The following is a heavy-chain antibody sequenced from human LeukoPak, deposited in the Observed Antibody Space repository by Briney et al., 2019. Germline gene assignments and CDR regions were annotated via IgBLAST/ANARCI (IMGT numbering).Heavy chain of an antibody. Sequence: GASVKVSCKASGGTFSSYAISWVRQAPGQGLEWMGGIIPIFGTANYAQKFQGRVTITTDESTSTAYMELSSLRSEDTAVYYCARDQHYDSSGYYYWFDPWGRGTLVTVSS. V-gene: IGHV1-69*05. J-gene: IGHJ5*02. CDR3: ARDQHYDSSGYYYWFDP. CDR2: IIPIFGTA. D-gene: IGHD3-22*01. CDR1: GGTFSSYA.